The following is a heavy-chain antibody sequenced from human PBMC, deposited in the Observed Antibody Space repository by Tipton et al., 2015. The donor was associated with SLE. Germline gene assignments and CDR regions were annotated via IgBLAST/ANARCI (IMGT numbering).Heavy chain of an antibody. Sequence: SLRLSCAASGFTFSSYGMHWVRQAPGKGLEWVAVIWYDGSNKYYADSVKGRFTISRDNSKNTLYLQMNSLRAEDTAVYYCARDADSSGRDIRGQGTMVTVSS. V-gene: IGHV3-33*01. J-gene: IGHJ3*02. D-gene: IGHD3-22*01. CDR2: IWYDGSNK. CDR3: ARDADSSGRDI. CDR1: GFTFSSYG.